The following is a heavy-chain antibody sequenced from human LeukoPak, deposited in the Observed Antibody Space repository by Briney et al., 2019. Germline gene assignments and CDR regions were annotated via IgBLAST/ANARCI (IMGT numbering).Heavy chain of an antibody. CDR2: IVASGGTT. J-gene: IGHJ4*02. Sequence: PGGSLRLSCVASGFTFSSYGMSWVRQVPGKGLEWLSAIVASGGTTYYADSVKGRFTISRDNSKNTVYLQMNSLRAEDTAVYYCAKVTPGIAVAGAFDYWGQGTLVTVSS. CDR1: GFTFSSYG. CDR3: AKVTPGIAVAGAFDY. D-gene: IGHD6-19*01. V-gene: IGHV3-23*01.